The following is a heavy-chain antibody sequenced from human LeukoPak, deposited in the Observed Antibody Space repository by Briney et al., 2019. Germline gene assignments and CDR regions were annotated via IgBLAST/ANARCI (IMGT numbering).Heavy chain of an antibody. J-gene: IGHJ5*02. Sequence: SETLSLTCAVYGGSFSGYYWSWIRQPPGRGLEWIGEINHSGSTNYNPSLKSRVTISVDTSKNQLSLKLSSVTAADPAVYYCASLGRWYSNFYIWFDPWGQGTLVTVS. CDR2: INHSGST. V-gene: IGHV4-34*01. CDR3: ASLGRWYSNFYIWFDP. CDR1: GGSFSGYY. D-gene: IGHD4-23*01.